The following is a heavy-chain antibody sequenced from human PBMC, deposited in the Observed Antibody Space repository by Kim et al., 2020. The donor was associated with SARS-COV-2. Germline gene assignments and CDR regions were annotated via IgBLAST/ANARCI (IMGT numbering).Heavy chain of an antibody. CDR3: ARHGDNYASRPYYFDS. V-gene: IGHV4-39*01. CDR1: GDSISSSSYY. D-gene: IGHD3-10*01. Sequence: SETLSLTCTVSGDSISSSSYYWGWIRQPPGKGLEWIASISYRANTYYNPSLKSRVTISVDTSRNQFSLNLTSVTAADTAVFYCARHGDNYASRPYYFDS. J-gene: IGHJ4*01. CDR2: ISYRANT.